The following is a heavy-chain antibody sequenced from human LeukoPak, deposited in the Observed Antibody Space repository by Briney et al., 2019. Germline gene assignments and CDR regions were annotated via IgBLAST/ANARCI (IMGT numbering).Heavy chain of an antibody. CDR2: ISSSGSTI. J-gene: IGHJ4*02. CDR1: GFTFSDYY. Sequence: GGSLRLSCAASGFTFSDYYMSWIRQAPGKGLEWVSYISSSGSTIYYADPVKGRFTISRDNAKNSLYLQMNSLRAEDTAVYYCARGAWYYDRVGYFDYWGQGTLVTVSS. D-gene: IGHD3-22*01. V-gene: IGHV3-11*01. CDR3: ARGAWYYDRVGYFDY.